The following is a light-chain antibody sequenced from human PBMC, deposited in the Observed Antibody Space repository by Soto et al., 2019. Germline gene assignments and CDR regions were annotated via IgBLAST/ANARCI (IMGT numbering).Light chain of an antibody. J-gene: IGKJ1*01. CDR1: QSISSW. V-gene: IGKV1-5*03. Sequence: DIPLTQSTSTLSASVADRVTITCWASQSISSWLAWYQHKPGRAPKLLIYKASTLESGVPSRFSGSGSGTEFTLTISSLQPDDFATYYCQWYDSYPGTFGQGTKVDI. CDR2: KAS. CDR3: QWYDSYPGT.